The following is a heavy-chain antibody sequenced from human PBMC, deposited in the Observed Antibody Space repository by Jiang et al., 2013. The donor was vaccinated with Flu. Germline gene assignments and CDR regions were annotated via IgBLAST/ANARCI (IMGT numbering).Heavy chain of an antibody. CDR3: ARDGNYYYYDSSGFLFDY. CDR1: GSSISTGSYY. CDR2: IHTSGST. V-gene: IGHV4-61*02. D-gene: IGHD3-22*01. Sequence: IVSGSSISTGSYYWSWSGSPPGRDWSGLADIHTSGSTNYNPSLESRVTISRDLSKNHFSLTLDSVTAADTAVYYCARDGNYYYYDSSGFLFDYWGQGALVTVSS. J-gene: IGHJ4*02.